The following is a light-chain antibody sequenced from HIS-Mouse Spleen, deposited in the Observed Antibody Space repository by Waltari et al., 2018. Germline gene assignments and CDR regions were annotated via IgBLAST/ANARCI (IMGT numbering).Light chain of an antibody. V-gene: IGKV3-11*01. CDR1: QSVSSY. Sequence: EIVLTQSPATLSLSPGERATLSCRASQSVSSYLAWYQQKPGQAPRLLIYDASNRSNGIRARCSGSGSGTDFTLTISSLEPEDFAVYYCQQRSNWPGITFGPGTKVDSK. CDR3: QQRSNWPGIT. CDR2: DAS. J-gene: IGKJ3*01.